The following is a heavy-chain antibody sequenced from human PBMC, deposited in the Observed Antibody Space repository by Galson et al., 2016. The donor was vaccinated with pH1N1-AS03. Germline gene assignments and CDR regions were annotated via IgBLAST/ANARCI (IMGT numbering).Heavy chain of an antibody. J-gene: IGHJ4*02. CDR1: GYSFPTYS. V-gene: IGHV1-18*04. CDR2: ISACSGDT. CDR3: ARAHYNADYVPDF. D-gene: IGHD4-17*01. Sequence: SVKVPCKASGYSFPTYSFNWVRQAPGQGLEWLGWISACSGDTHYARKFQGRVTLTTDTSTSTAYMELRSLTSDDTAVYYCARAHYNADYVPDFWGQGTLVTVSS.